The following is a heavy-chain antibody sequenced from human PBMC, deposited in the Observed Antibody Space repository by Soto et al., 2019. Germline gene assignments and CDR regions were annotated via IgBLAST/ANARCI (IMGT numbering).Heavy chain of an antibody. CDR1: GYTFNSYA. D-gene: IGHD6-13*01. V-gene: IGHV1-3*01. J-gene: IGHJ6*02. CDR2: INAGNGNT. CDR3: AISAAAGNGAYYYYGMDV. Sequence: ASVKVSCKASGYTFNSYAMHWVRQAPGQRLEWMGWINAGNGNTKYSQKFQGRVTITRDTSASTAYMELSSLRSEDTAVYYCAISAAAGNGAYYYYGMDVWGQGTTVNGSS.